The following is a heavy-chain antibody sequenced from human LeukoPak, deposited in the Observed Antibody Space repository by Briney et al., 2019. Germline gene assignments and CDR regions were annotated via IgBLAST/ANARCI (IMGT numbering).Heavy chain of an antibody. CDR3: ARHVTSFHS. CDR2: IYYSGST. J-gene: IGHJ3*02. D-gene: IGHD2-21*02. CDR1: GFSISETTYY. V-gene: IGHV4-39*01. Sequence: SETLTLTCSVSGFSISETTYYWGWIRPPPGMELEWIGSIYYSGSTYYNPSLKSPVTISEDTNNTQFSLKLSSVTAADTAVYFCARHVTSFHSWGQGTMVSVSS.